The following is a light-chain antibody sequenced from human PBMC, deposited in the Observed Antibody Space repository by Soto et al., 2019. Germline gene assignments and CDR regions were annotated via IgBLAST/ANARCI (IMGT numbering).Light chain of an antibody. Sequence: EVVLTQSPATLSLSPGERATLSCRASQSVSSYLAWYQQKPGQAPRLLIYDASNRATGIPARFSGSGSGTDFTLTISSLEPEDFAVYSCQQRSNWPFTFGPATKADIK. J-gene: IGKJ3*01. CDR1: QSVSSY. V-gene: IGKV3-11*01. CDR3: QQRSNWPFT. CDR2: DAS.